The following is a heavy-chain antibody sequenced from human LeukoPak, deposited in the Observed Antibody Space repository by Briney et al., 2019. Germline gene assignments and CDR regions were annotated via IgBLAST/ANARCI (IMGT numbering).Heavy chain of an antibody. CDR3: ARTRSSRHPIDY. D-gene: IGHD6-13*01. CDR2: INPNSGGT. V-gene: IGHV1-2*02. J-gene: IGHJ4*02. CDR1: GYTFTGYY. Sequence: SSVKVSCKASGYTFTGYYMHWVRQAPGQGLEWMGWINPNSGGTNYAQKFQGRVTMTRDTSISTAYMELSRLRSDDTAVYYCARTRSSRHPIDYWGQGTLVTVSS.